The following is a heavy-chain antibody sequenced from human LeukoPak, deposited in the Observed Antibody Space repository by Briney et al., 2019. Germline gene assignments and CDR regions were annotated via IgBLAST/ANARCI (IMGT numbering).Heavy chain of an antibody. CDR3: ARKSGYSSGWGYYYYYMDV. D-gene: IGHD6-19*01. J-gene: IGHJ6*03. CDR1: GFTFSSYE. CDR2: ISSSGSTI. Sequence: PGGSLRLSCAASGFTFSSYEMNWVRQAPGKGLEWVSYISSSGSTIYYADSVKGRFTISRDNAKNSLYLQMNSLRAEDTAVYYCARKSGYSSGWGYYYYYMDVWGKGTTVTISS. V-gene: IGHV3-48*03.